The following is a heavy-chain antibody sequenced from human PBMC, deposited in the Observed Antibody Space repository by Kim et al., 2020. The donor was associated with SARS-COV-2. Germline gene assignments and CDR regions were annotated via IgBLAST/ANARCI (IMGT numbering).Heavy chain of an antibody. D-gene: IGHD2-2*01. CDR2: IRPGGRPT. V-gene: IGHV3-23*03. CDR3: AAEYASFGQPHYWL. J-gene: IGHJ1*01. CDR1: GFMFSSYS. Sequence: GGSLRLSCAASGFMFSSYSMSWVRQTPGKGLEWVGLIRPGGRPTYSDSLQGRLVVSRDNSMNSLHLLLYNMTAEDMARYFCAAEYASFGQPHYWLWGQGVLVTVSS.